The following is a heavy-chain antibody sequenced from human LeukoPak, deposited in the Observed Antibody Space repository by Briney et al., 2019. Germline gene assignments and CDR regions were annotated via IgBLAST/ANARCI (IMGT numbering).Heavy chain of an antibody. CDR1: GGSISSYYW. CDR3: AQGGSPGAFDI. J-gene: IGHJ3*02. D-gene: IGHD3-16*01. Sequence: TLSLTCTVSGGSISSYYWSWIRQPPGKALEWLALIYWNDDKRYSPSLKTRLTITKDTSKNQVVLTLTNMDPVDTATYYCAQGGSPGAFDIWGQGTMVTVSS. CDR2: IYWNDDK. V-gene: IGHV2-5*01.